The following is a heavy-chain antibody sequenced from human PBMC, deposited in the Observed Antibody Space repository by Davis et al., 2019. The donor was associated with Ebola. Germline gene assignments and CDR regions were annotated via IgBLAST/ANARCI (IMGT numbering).Heavy chain of an antibody. D-gene: IGHD3-22*01. CDR1: GFSLSTSGVG. V-gene: IGHV2-5*01. CDR2: IYWNDDK. J-gene: IGHJ4*02. CDR3: AHISMIAQKGSLRY. Sequence: SGPTLVKPTQTLTLTCTFSGFSLSTSGVGVGWIRQPPGKALEWLALIYWNDDKRYSPSLKSRLTITKDTSKNQVVLTMTNMDPVDTATYYCAHISMIAQKGSLRYWGQGTLVTVSS.